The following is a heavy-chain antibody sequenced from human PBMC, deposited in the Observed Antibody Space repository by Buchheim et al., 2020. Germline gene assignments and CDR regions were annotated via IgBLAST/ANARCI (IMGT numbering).Heavy chain of an antibody. D-gene: IGHD4-17*01. CDR3: TTESTVTTTSSSYYYYGMDV. CDR1: GFTFSNAW. CDR2: IKSKTDGGTT. V-gene: IGHV3-15*01. J-gene: IGHJ6*02. Sequence: EVQLVESGGGLVKPGGSLRLSCAASGFTFSNAWMSWVRQAPGKGLEWVGRIKSKTDGGTTDYAAPGKGRFTISREDAKNTVYLQMNSLKTEDTAVYYCTTESTVTTTSSSYYYYGMDVWGQGTT.